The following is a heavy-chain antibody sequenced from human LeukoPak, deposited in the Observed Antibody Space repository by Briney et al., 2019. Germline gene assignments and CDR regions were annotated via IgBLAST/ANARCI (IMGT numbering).Heavy chain of an antibody. J-gene: IGHJ5*02. CDR3: ARWRRLGYCSGGSCYKGFDP. CDR1: GGSFSGYY. V-gene: IGHV4-34*01. D-gene: IGHD2-15*01. CDR2: INHSGST. Sequence: SETLSLTCAVYGGSFSGYYWSWIRQPPGKGLEWIGEINHSGSTNYNPSLKSRVTISVDTSKNQFSLKLSSVTAADTAVYYCARWRRLGYCSGGSCYKGFDPWGQGTLVTVSS.